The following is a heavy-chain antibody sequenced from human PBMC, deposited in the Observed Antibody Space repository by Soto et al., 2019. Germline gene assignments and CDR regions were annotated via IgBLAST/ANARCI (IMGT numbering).Heavy chain of an antibody. CDR3: AISIAVAGTRDY. J-gene: IGHJ4*02. CDR1: GYTFTSYD. Sequence: QVQLVQSGAEVKKPGASVKVFCKASGYTFTSYDINWVRQATGQGLEWMGWMNPNSGNTGYAQKFQGRVTMTRNTSISTAYMELSSLRSEDTAVYYCAISIAVAGTRDYWGQGTLVTVSS. CDR2: MNPNSGNT. V-gene: IGHV1-8*01. D-gene: IGHD6-19*01.